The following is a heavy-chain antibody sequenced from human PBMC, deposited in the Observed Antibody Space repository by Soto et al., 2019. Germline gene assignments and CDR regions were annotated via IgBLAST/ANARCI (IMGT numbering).Heavy chain of an antibody. CDR2: IKSKTDGGTT. V-gene: IGHV3-15*01. Sequence: EVQLVESGGGLVKPGGSLRLSCAASGFTFSNAWMSWVRQAPGKGLEWVGRIKSKTDGGTTDYAAPVKGRFTISRDDSKNTLYLQMNSLTTEDTAVYYCTTEAGLLWFGDPSADYWGQGTLVTVSS. D-gene: IGHD3-10*01. CDR3: TTEAGLLWFGDPSADY. CDR1: GFTFSNAW. J-gene: IGHJ4*02.